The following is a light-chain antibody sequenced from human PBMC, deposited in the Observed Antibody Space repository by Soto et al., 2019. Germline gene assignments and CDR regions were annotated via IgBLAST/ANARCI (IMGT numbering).Light chain of an antibody. V-gene: IGKV1-5*01. CDR2: HAS. CDR1: QSISNW. Sequence: DIQMTQSPSTLSASVGDRVTITCRASQSISNWLAWYQQKPGTAAKVLIYHASNLQSGVPSRFSGSGSGTEFTLTISSTQPDYLASDYCPQYNSYSFGQGTKVDIK. J-gene: IGKJ1*01. CDR3: PQYNSYS.